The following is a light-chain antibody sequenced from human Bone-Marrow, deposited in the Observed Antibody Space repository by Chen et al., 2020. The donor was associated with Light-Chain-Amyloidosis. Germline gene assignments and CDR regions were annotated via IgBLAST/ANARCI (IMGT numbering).Light chain of an antibody. CDR2: GNN. CDR3: QSYDSSLSGSGV. J-gene: IGLJ3*02. V-gene: IGLV1-40*01. Sequence: QSVLTQPPSVSGAPGQRVTISCTGISSNNGVGYDVHWYQQLPGTAPKLLIYGNNNRPAGVPDRFSGCKSGTSASRAITGLQAEDQGDYYSQSYDSSLSGSGVFGGGTKLTVL. CDR1: SSNNGVGYD.